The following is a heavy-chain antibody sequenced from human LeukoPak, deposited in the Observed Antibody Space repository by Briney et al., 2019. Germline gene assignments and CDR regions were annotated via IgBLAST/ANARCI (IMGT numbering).Heavy chain of an antibody. CDR1: GGSISSYY. CDR2: IYYSGST. J-gene: IGHJ4*02. V-gene: IGHV4-59*08. Sequence: SETLCLTCTVSGGSISSYYWSWLRQPPGKGLEWIGYIYYSGSTNYNPSLKSRVTISVDTSKNQFSLKLSSVTAADTAVYYCARQGQWLVPFDYWGQGTLVTVSS. D-gene: IGHD6-19*01. CDR3: ARQGQWLVPFDY.